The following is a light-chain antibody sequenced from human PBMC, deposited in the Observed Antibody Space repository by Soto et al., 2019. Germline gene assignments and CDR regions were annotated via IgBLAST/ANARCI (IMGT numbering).Light chain of an antibody. CDR3: QQYNSYRWT. Sequence: DIQMTQSPSSVSASVGDRVTITCRASQSISSWLAWYQQKPGKAPKLLIYKASSLESGVPSRFSGSGSGTEFTLTISSLQPDDFATYYCQQYNSYRWTFGQGTKVDIK. V-gene: IGKV1-5*03. CDR2: KAS. J-gene: IGKJ1*01. CDR1: QSISSW.